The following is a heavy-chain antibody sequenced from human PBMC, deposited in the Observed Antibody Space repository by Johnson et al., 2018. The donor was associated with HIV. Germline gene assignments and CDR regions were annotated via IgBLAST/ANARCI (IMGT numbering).Heavy chain of an antibody. CDR3: ARDATPWGGDYVGYAFDL. Sequence: QVQLVGSGGGSVKPGGSLRLSCASSGFAFSGHNMGWIRQAPGKGLEFVSYISSSGSSTYYIDSVKGRFTISRDNAKNSLYLQMNNLRVEDTAVYYCARDATPWGGDYVGYAFDLWGQGTVVTVSP. CDR1: GFAFSGHN. J-gene: IGHJ3*01. V-gene: IGHV3-11*04. CDR2: ISSSGSST. D-gene: IGHD4-17*01.